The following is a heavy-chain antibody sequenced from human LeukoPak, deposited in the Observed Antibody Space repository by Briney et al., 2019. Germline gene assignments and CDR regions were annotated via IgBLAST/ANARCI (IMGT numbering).Heavy chain of an antibody. CDR3: ARDLFPPATDFWSGYY. D-gene: IGHD3-3*01. CDR1: GFTFSSYS. Sequence: GGSLRLSCAASGFTFSSYSMNWVRQAPGKGLEWVSSISSSSSYIYYADSVKGRFTISRDNAKNSLYLQMNSLRAEDTAVYYCARDLFPPATDFWSGYYWGQGTLVTVSS. CDR2: ISSSSSYI. V-gene: IGHV3-21*01. J-gene: IGHJ4*02.